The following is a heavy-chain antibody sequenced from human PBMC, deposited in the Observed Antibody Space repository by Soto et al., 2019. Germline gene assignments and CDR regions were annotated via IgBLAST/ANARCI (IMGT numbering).Heavy chain of an antibody. J-gene: IGHJ5*02. CDR1: GGTLSNYI. D-gene: IGHD2-8*01. CDR2: IIPMFGTA. CDR3: ATERQSHCSSGVCYWFDP. V-gene: IGHV1-69*18. Sequence: QVLLVQPGAEVRKPGSSVQVSCKASGGTLSNYIFTWVRQAPGEGLELMGRIIPMFGTADYAKKFQGRVTITADDSTNTVHMELSSLRFDDTAMYYCATERQSHCSSGVCYWFDPWGQGTLVTVSS.